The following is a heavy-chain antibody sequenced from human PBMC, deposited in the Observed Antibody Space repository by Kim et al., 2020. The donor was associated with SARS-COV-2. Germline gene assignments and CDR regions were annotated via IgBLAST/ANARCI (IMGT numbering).Heavy chain of an antibody. Sequence: GGSLRLSCAASGFTFSSYGMHWVRQAPGKGLEWVAVIYNDGSNKNYADSVKGRFTISRDNSKNTLYLQMNSLRAEDTAVYYCAKGPFVTFTAPDYWGQGTLVTVSS. CDR2: IYNDGSNK. D-gene: IGHD3-16*02. J-gene: IGHJ4*02. V-gene: IGHV3-30*18. CDR1: GFTFSSYG. CDR3: AKGPFVTFTAPDY.